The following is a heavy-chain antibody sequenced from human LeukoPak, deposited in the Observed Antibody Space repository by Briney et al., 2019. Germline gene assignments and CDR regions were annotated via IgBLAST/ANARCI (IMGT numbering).Heavy chain of an antibody. CDR1: GYTFTFYY. D-gene: IGHD4-17*01. CDR2: IHPSGGST. CDR3: ARSSTVTVARWYFDL. V-gene: IGHV1-46*01. J-gene: IGHJ2*01. Sequence: ASVKVSCKASGYTFTFYYIHWVRQAPGQGLEWMGKIHPSGGSTSYPQRFQGRVTMTRDTSTSTVYMELSSLGSEDTAVYFCARSSTVTVARWYFDLWGRGTLVTVSS.